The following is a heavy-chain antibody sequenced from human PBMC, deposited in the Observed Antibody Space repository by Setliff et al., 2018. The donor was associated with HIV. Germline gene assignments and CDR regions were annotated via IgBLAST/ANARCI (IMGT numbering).Heavy chain of an antibody. CDR3: ARVFQSYFFDF. J-gene: IGHJ4*02. CDR1: GFTLTTSE. V-gene: IGHV3-48*03. D-gene: IGHD3-3*01. CDR2: ITNSAGTL. Sequence: PGGSLRLSCVAPGFTLTTSETHWVRQGLEWMSSITNSAGTLENADSVKGRFTISRDKSKNTLYLQMNSLRTEDTAVYYCARVFQSYFFDFWGQGTLVTVSS.